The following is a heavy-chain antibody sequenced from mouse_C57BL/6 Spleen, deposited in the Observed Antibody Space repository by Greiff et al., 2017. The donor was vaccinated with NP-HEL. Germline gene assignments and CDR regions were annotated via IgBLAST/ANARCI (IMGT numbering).Heavy chain of an antibody. V-gene: IGHV1-66*01. Sequence: QVQLQQSGPELVKPGASVKISCKASGYSFTSYYIHWVKQRPGQGLEWIGWIYPGSGNTKYNEKFKGKATLTADTSSSTAYMQLSSLTSEDSAVYYCARPIYYYGSSLDYWGQGTTLTVSS. D-gene: IGHD1-1*01. CDR2: IYPGSGNT. CDR1: GYSFTSYY. J-gene: IGHJ2*01. CDR3: ARPIYYYGSSLDY.